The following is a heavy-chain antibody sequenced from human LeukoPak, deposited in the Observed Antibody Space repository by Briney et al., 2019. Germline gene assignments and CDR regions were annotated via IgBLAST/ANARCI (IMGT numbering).Heavy chain of an antibody. CDR2: IKPDGSDT. CDR3: ARGPSFGVVAESDY. CDR1: GFTFATHW. Sequence: PGGSLRLSCGASGFTFATHWIHWVRQAPGKGLVWVSRIKPDGSDTNYADSVKGRFTISRDNAKNSLYLQMNSLRAEDTAVYYCARGPSFGVVAESDYWGQGTLVTVSS. D-gene: IGHD3-3*01. V-gene: IGHV3-74*01. J-gene: IGHJ4*02.